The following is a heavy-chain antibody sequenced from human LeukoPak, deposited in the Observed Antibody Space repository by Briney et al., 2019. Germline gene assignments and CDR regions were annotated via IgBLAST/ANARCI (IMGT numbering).Heavy chain of an antibody. J-gene: IGHJ4*02. CDR1: KFTFSHYG. V-gene: IGHV3-30*18. CDR2: ISSDGSIK. CDR3: VKEYHSRGFGAYFDY. Sequence: GGSLRLSCTASKFTFSHYGMQWVRQAPGKGLEWVAVISSDGSIKVYADSVKGRFTLSRDNSINTVDMQMNSLRAEDTAVYYCVKEYHSRGFGAYFDYWGQGTLVTVSS. D-gene: IGHD3-3*01.